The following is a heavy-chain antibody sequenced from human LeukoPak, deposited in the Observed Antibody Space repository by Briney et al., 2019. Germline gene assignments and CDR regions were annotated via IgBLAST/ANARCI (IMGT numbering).Heavy chain of an antibody. CDR2: ISGSGGHT. CDR1: GFISTSYA. J-gene: IGHJ3*02. Sequence: GGSLTLSCAPSGFISTSYAVSCVRHAPGKGREWVSAISGSGGHTYYADSVKDRFPISRDNSKNTLYLQMNSLRAEDTAVYYCEKGTAIGDYLEAFDIWGQGTMVTVSS. CDR3: EKGTAIGDYLEAFDI. D-gene: IGHD4-17*01. V-gene: IGHV3-23*01.